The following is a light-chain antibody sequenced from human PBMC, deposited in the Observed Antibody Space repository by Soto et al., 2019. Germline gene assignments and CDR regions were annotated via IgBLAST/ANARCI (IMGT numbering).Light chain of an antibody. CDR2: DTT. J-gene: IGLJ2*01. CDR3: LLLFGAAVV. Sequence: QAVVTQEPSLTVSPGGTVTLTCGSRTGAVTSGHFPYWFQQKPGHAPRTLIYDTTRKYSWTPARFSGSLLGGKAALTLSGAQSEDEAAYYCLLLFGAAVVFGGGTKLTVL. V-gene: IGLV7-46*01. CDR1: TGAVTSGHF.